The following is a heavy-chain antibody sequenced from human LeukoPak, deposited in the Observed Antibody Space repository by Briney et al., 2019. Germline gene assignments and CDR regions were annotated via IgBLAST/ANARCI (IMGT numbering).Heavy chain of an antibody. Sequence: SETLSLTCAIYGGSFSGYYWSWIRQPPGKGLEWTGEINHSGSTKYNPSLKSRVTISADTSKNQFSLRLRSVTASDTAVYYCARQSGRATAAQLGYAMDVWGQGTTVTVSS. CDR3: ARQSGRATAAQLGYAMDV. D-gene: IGHD6-13*01. CDR1: GGSFSGYY. V-gene: IGHV4-34*01. CDR2: INHSGST. J-gene: IGHJ6*02.